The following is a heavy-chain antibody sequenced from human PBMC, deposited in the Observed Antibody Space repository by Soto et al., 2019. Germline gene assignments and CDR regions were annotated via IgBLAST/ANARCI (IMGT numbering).Heavy chain of an antibody. Sequence: GGSLRLSCAASGFTFSSYAMHWVRQAPGKGLEWVGRVKSKTDGGTTDFAAPVKGRFAISRDDSKNMVYLEMNSLKTEDTAIYYCTTDSYMTNIIVRFDYWGHGILVTVSS. CDR3: TTDSYMTNIIVRFDY. J-gene: IGHJ4*01. CDR1: GFTFSSYA. D-gene: IGHD4-17*01. V-gene: IGHV3-15*07. CDR2: VKSKTDGGTT.